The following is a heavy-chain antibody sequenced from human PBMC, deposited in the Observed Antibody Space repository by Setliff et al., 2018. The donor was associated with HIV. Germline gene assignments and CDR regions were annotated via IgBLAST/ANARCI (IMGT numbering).Heavy chain of an antibody. J-gene: IGHJ1*01. CDR3: ANSQTRIRGSFQH. D-gene: IGHD2-15*01. Sequence: LSLPFPFSGGSISDSHWSWIRQPPGKGLEWIGYIYYSGSTNNSPSLKSRITISRDTSKNQFSLKLSSVTAADTAVYYCANSQTRIRGSFQHWGQGTLVTVSS. CDR1: GGSISDSH. CDR2: IYYSGST. V-gene: IGHV4-59*01.